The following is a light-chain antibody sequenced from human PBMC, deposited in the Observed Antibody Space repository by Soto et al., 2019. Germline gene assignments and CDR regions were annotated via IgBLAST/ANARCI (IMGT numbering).Light chain of an antibody. CDR2: GAS. CDR1: QSVSSSY. J-gene: IGKJ2*01. V-gene: IGKV3-20*01. Sequence: PGERATLSCRASQSVSSSYLAWYQQKPGQAPRLLIYGASSRATGIPDRFSGSGSGTDFTLTISRLEPEDFAVYYCQQYGSSPYTFGQGTKLEIK. CDR3: QQYGSSPYT.